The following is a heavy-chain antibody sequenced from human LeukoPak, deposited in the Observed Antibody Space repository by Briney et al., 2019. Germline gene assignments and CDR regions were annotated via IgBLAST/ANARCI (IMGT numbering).Heavy chain of an antibody. J-gene: IGHJ4*02. CDR1: GFTFSSYA. D-gene: IGHD1-26*01. Sequence: PGRSLRLSCAASGFTFSSYAMHWVRQAPGKGLEWVAVISYDGSNKYYADSVKGRFTISRDNSKNTLYLQMNSLRAEDTAVYYCAKDAARYFEYYFDYWGQGTLVTVSS. CDR2: ISYDGSNK. CDR3: AKDAARYFEYYFDY. V-gene: IGHV3-30-3*01.